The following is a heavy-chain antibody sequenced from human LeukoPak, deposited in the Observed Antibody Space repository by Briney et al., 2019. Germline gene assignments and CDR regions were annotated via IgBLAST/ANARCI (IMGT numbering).Heavy chain of an antibody. CDR3: ARELDYYYCMDV. Sequence: PGGSLRLSCAASGFTVSSNYMSWVRQAPGKGLEWVSVIYSGGSTYYADSVKGRFTISRDNAKNSLYLQMNSLRAGDTAVYYCARELDYYYCMDVWGKGTTVTVSS. V-gene: IGHV3-53*01. CDR1: GFTVSSNY. J-gene: IGHJ6*03. CDR2: IYSGGST.